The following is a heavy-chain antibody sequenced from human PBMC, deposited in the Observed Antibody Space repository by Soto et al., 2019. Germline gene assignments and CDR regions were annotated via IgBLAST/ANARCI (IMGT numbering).Heavy chain of an antibody. J-gene: IGHJ4*02. V-gene: IGHV1-3*01. Sequence: QVQLVQSGAEVKKPGASVKVSCKASGYTFTSYAMHWVRQAPGQRLEWMGWINAGNGNTKYSQKFQGRVTITRDTAESTAYMELSSLRSEDTAVYSCARGLGLYYFDYWGQGTLVTVSS. CDR3: ARGLGLYYFDY. CDR1: GYTFTSYA. CDR2: INAGNGNT. D-gene: IGHD1-26*01.